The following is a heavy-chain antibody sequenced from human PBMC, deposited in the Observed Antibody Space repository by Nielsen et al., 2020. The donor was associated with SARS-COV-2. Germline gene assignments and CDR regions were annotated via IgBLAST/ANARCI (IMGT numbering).Heavy chain of an antibody. CDR3: ATPLLRFLEMDV. CDR2: IYSGGST. Sequence: GESLKISCAASGFTVSSNYMSWVRQAPGKGLEWVSVIYSGGSTYYADSVKGRFTISRDNSKNTLYLQMNSLRAEDTAVYYCATPLLRFLEMDVRGKGTTVTVSS. CDR1: GFTVSSNY. D-gene: IGHD3-3*01. J-gene: IGHJ6*04. V-gene: IGHV3-66*01.